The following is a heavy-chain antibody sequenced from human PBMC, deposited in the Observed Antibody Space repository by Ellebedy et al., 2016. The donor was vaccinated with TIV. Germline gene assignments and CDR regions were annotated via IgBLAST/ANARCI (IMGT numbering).Heavy chain of an antibody. Sequence: AASVKVSCKASGGTFSNYVISWVRQATGQGLEWVGWMNPNSGNTGSAQKFQGRVTMTRDSSISTAYMELSSLRSEDTAVYYCGRGRGYASTGRVYYFDYWGQGSLVTVSS. CDR1: GGTFSNYV. CDR3: GRGRGYASTGRVYYFDY. J-gene: IGHJ4*02. V-gene: IGHV1-8*02. CDR2: MNPNSGNT. D-gene: IGHD2-15*01.